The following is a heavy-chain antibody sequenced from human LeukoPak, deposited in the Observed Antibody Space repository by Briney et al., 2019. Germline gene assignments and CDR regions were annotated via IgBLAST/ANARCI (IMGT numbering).Heavy chain of an antibody. D-gene: IGHD3-9*01. Sequence: SETLSLTCAVYGGSFSGYYWSWIRQPPGKGLEWIGEINHSGSTNYNPSLKSRVTISVDTSKNQFSLKLSSVTAADTAVYYCARAQRVSRYFDWLLYNDYWGQGTLVTVSS. CDR3: ARAQRVSRYFDWLLYNDY. CDR2: INHSGST. V-gene: IGHV4-34*01. CDR1: GGSFSGYY. J-gene: IGHJ4*02.